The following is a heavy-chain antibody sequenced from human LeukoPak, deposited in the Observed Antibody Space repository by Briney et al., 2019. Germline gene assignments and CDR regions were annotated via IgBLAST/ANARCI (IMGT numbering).Heavy chain of an antibody. V-gene: IGHV4-38-2*02. J-gene: IGHJ4*02. CDR3: ARDTLDY. CDR1: GYSISSGYY. Sequence: SETLSLTCTVSGYSISSGYYWVWIRQPPGKGLEWIGSFYHSGSTYYNPSLKSRVTISVDTSKSQFSLKLSSVTAADTAVYYCARDTLDYWGQGTLVTVSS. CDR2: FYHSGST.